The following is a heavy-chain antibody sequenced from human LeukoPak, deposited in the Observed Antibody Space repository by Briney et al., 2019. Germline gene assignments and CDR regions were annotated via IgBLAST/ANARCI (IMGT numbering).Heavy chain of an antibody. CDR3: ARVVSQYGDYAWIVNWFDP. CDR2: ISYSGST. V-gene: IGHV4-59*08. J-gene: IGHJ5*02. D-gene: IGHD4-17*01. Sequence: SETLSLTCTVSGVSLSPYYWSWIRQSPGKGLEWIGYISYSGSTNSHPSLKSRVTISVDTSKNQFSLKLSSVIAADTAVYYCARVVSQYGDYAWIVNWFDPWGQGTLVTVSS. CDR1: GVSLSPYY.